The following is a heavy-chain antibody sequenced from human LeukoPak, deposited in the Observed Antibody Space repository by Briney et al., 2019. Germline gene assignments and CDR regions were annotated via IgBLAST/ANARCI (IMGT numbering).Heavy chain of an antibody. D-gene: IGHD3-3*01. CDR1: GYTFTSYG. Sequence: GASVKVSCKASGYTFTSYGISWVRQAPGQGLEWMGCISAYNGNTNYAQKLQGRVTMTTDTSTSTAYMELRSLRSDDTAVYYCARVSSYDFWSAYLGAFAIWGQRTMVTVSS. CDR2: ISAYNGNT. V-gene: IGHV1-18*01. CDR3: ARVSSYDFWSAYLGAFAI. J-gene: IGHJ3*02.